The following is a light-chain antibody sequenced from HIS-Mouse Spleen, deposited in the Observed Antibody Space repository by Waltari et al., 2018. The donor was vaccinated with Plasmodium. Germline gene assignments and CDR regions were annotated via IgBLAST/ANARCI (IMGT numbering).Light chain of an antibody. CDR1: QSVSSY. V-gene: IGKV3-11*01. CDR3: QQYYSFPRT. J-gene: IGKJ1*01. CDR2: DAS. Sequence: EIVLTQSPATLSLSPGERATLSCRASQSVSSYLAWYQQKPGQAPRTLIYDASNRATGIPARFSGSGSGTDFTLTISCLQSEDFATYYCQQYYSFPRTFGQGTKVEIK.